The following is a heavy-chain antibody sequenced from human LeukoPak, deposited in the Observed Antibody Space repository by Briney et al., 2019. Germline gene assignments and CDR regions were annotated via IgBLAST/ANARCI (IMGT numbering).Heavy chain of an antibody. CDR1: GFTFSDYN. V-gene: IGHV3-11*01. J-gene: IGHJ6*03. CDR2: ISRSGSTK. Sequence: GGSLRLSFAASGFTFSDYNMRWIRQAPGKGLEWVSSISRSGSTKYYADYVKGRFTISRDNAKNSLFLQMNSLRAEDTAVYYCTRVLRYCSGGNCYSGGLGYMDVWGKGTTVTISS. CDR3: TRVLRYCSGGNCYSGGLGYMDV. D-gene: IGHD2-15*01.